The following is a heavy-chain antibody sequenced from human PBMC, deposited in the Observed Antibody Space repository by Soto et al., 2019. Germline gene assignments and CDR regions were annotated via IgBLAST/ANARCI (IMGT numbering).Heavy chain of an antibody. J-gene: IGHJ3*01. D-gene: IGHD3-10*01. CDR1: GYTFTDYY. CDR3: AMTKGRGALDV. V-gene: IGHV1-2*02. CDR2: INPNSGDT. Sequence: GASVKVSCKASGYTFTDYYMYWVRQAPGQGLEWVGWINPNSGDTNYALKFHDMVTMTRDKSMSTTYMELRRLVSDDTALYYCAMTKGRGALDVWGQGTMVTVSS.